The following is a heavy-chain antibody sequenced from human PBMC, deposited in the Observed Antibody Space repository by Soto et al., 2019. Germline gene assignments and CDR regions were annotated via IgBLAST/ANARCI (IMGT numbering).Heavy chain of an antibody. V-gene: IGHV6-1*01. J-gene: IGHJ5*02. CDR3: AREGYCSSTSCRRSNWFDP. D-gene: IGHD2-2*01. CDR1: GDSVSSNSAS. Sequence: SRTLSLTGAISGDSVSSNSASWNLIRQSPSRGLGWLGRTYYRSKWYNDYAVSVKSRITINPDTSKNQFSLQLNSVTPEDTAVYYCAREGYCSSTSCRRSNWFDPWGQGTLVTVSS. CDR2: TYYRSKWYN.